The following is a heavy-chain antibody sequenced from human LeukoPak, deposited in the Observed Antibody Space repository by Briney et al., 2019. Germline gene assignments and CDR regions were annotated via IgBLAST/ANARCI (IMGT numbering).Heavy chain of an antibody. Sequence: ASVKVSCKACGYTFTGYYMHWVRQAPGQGREGMGGMNPNSGNTGYAQKFQGRVTMTRNTSITTAYMELTSLRYEDTAVHYCAPDYPDYPLDYCRQGTLVTVSS. CDR3: APDYPDYPLDY. CDR2: MNPNSGNT. D-gene: IGHD4-17*01. V-gene: IGHV1-8*02. J-gene: IGHJ4*02. CDR1: GYTFTGYY.